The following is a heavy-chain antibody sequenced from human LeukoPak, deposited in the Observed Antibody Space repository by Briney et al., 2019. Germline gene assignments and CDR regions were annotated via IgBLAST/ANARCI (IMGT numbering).Heavy chain of an antibody. V-gene: IGHV3-21*01. CDR1: GFAFSSYS. D-gene: IGHD3-22*01. Sequence: GGSLRLCCAASGFAFSSYSMNWVRQAPGKGLEWVSSISSSSSYIYYADSVKGRFTISRDNAKNSLYLQMNSLRAEDTAVYYCARVYYDSSGYDYWGQGTLVTVSS. CDR2: ISSSSSYI. CDR3: ARVYYDSSGYDY. J-gene: IGHJ4*02.